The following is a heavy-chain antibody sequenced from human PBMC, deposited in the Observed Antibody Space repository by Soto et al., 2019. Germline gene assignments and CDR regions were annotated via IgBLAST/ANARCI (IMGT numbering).Heavy chain of an antibody. CDR1: SRNHY. V-gene: IGHV4-30-4*01. J-gene: IGHJ4*02. CDR3: AREAYYYDSSGYAFDY. Sequence: SRNHYGRCIIKTKGKGLEWIGYIYYSGSTYYNPSLKSRVTISVDTSKNQFSLKLSSVTAADTAVYYCAREAYYYDSSGYAFDYRGQGTLVTVSS. D-gene: IGHD3-22*01. CDR2: IYYSGST.